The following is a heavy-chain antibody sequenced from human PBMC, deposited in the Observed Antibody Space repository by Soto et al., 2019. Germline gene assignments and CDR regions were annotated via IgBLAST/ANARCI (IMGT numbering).Heavy chain of an antibody. J-gene: IGHJ3*02. CDR3: ARLLYSYYGSGSYYSDAFDI. Sequence: SETLSLTCTVSGGSISSSSYYWGWIRQPPGKGLEWIGSIYYSGSTYYNPSLQSRVTISVDTSKNQFSLKLSSVTAADTAVYYCARLLYSYYGSGSYYSDAFDIWGQGTMVTVSS. V-gene: IGHV4-39*01. CDR2: IYYSGST. CDR1: GGSISSSSYY. D-gene: IGHD3-10*01.